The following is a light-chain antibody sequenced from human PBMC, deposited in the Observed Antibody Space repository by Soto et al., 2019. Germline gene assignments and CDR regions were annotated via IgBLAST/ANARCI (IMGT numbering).Light chain of an antibody. J-gene: IGLJ2*01. CDR3: QSYDSSLSGVV. V-gene: IGLV1-40*01. CDR1: SSNIGAGYG. CDR2: GNN. Sequence: QSMLTQPPSVSGAPGQRVTISCTGSSSNIGAGYGVHWYRHLPGTAPKLLIYGNNNRPSGVPDRFSGSKSGTSASLAITGLQAEDEADYYCQSYDSSLSGVVFGGGTKVTVL.